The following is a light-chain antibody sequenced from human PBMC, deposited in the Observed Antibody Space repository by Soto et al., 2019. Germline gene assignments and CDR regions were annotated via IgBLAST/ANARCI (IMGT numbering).Light chain of an antibody. CDR2: GAS. Sequence: EIVMTQSPATLSVSPGERATLSCRASQSVSTNLAWYQQKPGQAPRLLMYGASTRATGIPARFSGSGSGTEFTLTISSLQSEDFAVYYCQHYNYWPPWTFGQGTKVEIK. V-gene: IGKV3-15*01. CDR3: QHYNYWPPWT. CDR1: QSVSTN. J-gene: IGKJ1*01.